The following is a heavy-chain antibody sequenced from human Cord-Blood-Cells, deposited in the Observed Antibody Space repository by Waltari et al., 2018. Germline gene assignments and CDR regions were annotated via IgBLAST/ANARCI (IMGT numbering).Heavy chain of an antibody. CDR2: INPNSGGT. D-gene: IGHD5-18*01. J-gene: IGHJ4*02. CDR1: GYTFTGNY. Sequence: QVQLVQSGAEVKKPGASVKVSCKASGYTFTGNYMPWVRQASGQGLEWMGWINPNSGGTNYAQKFQGRVTMTRDTSISTAYMELSRLRSDDTAVYYCARGYHGVDTAMVTVLGYWGQGTLVTVSS. CDR3: ARGYHGVDTAMVTVLGY. V-gene: IGHV1-2*02.